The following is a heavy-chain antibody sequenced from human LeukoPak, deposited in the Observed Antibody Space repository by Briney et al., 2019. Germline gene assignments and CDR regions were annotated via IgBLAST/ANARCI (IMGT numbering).Heavy chain of an antibody. D-gene: IGHD7-27*01. CDR2: IYSGGST. Sequence: GGSLRLSCAASGFTVSSNYKSWVRQAPGKGLEWVSVIYSGGSTYYADSVKGRFTISRHNSKNTLYLQMNSLRAEDTAVYYCARVSGDVYVYWGQGTLVTVSS. J-gene: IGHJ4*02. V-gene: IGHV3-53*04. CDR3: ARVSGDVYVY. CDR1: GFTVSSNY.